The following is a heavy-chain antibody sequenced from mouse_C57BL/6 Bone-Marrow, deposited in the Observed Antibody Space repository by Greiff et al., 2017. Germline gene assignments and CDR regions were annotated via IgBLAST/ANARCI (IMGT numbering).Heavy chain of an antibody. CDR2: ISDGGSYT. D-gene: IGHD2-4*01. CDR3: ARDGRLPAWFAY. Sequence: EVQVVESGGGLVKPGGSLKLSCAASGFTFSSYAMSWVRQTPEKRLEWVATISDGGSYTYYPDNVKGRFTISRDNAKINLYLQMSHLKSEDTAMYYCARDGRLPAWFAYWGQGTLVTVSA. CDR1: GFTFSSYA. J-gene: IGHJ3*01. V-gene: IGHV5-4*01.